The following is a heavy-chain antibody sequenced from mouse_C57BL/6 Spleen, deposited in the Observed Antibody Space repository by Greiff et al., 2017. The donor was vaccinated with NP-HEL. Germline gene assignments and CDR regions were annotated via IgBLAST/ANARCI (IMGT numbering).Heavy chain of an antibody. CDR1: GYTFTSYW. Sequence: QVHVKQPGAELVKPGASVKMSCKASGYTFTSYWITWVKQRPGQGLEWIGDIYPGSGSTNYNEKFKSKATLTVDTSSSTAYMQLSSLTSEDSAVYYCARGLRDDWGKGTTLTVSS. D-gene: IGHD3-3*01. V-gene: IGHV1-55*01. CDR2: IYPGSGST. CDR3: ARGLRDD. J-gene: IGHJ2*01.